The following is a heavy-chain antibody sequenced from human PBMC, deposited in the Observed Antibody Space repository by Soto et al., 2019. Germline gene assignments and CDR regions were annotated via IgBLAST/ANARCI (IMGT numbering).Heavy chain of an antibody. V-gene: IGHV4-61*01. J-gene: IGHJ4*02. Sequence: QVQLQESGPGRVKPSETLSLTCSVSGGSVRTGSYHWSWIRQPPGKGLEWIGFIPNNGSPDYNPSLKSRVVVSIGRAKNQFSLKGNTVPAADTAVYFCARIGWGGDSWGQGTGVNVSS. CDR1: GGSVRTGSYH. D-gene: IGHD7-27*01. CDR2: IPNNGSP. CDR3: ARIGWGGDS.